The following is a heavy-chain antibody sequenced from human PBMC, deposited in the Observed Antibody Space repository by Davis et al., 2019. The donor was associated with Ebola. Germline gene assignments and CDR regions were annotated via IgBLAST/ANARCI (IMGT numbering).Heavy chain of an antibody. V-gene: IGHV3-48*04. CDR2: ISSSGSTI. Sequence: GESLKISCAASGFTFSSYGMHWVRQAPGKGLEWVSYISSSGSTIYYADSVKGRFTISRDNAKNSLYLQMNSLRAEDTAVYYGARGLGVTTREDGMDVWGQGATVTVSS. CDR3: ARGLGVTTREDGMDV. CDR1: GFTFSSYG. J-gene: IGHJ6*02. D-gene: IGHD4-17*01.